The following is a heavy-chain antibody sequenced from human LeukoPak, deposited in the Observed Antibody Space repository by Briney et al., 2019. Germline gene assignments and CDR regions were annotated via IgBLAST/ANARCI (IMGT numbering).Heavy chain of an antibody. CDR1: GGSISSYY. CDR3: ARDRGYSYGQSEFDY. Sequence: SETLSLTCTVSGGSISSYYWSWIRQPPGKGLEWIGYIYYSGSTNYNPSLKSRVTISVDTSKNQFSLKLSSVTAADTAVYYCARDRGYSYGQSEFDYWGQGTLVTVSS. J-gene: IGHJ4*02. CDR2: IYYSGST. D-gene: IGHD5-18*01. V-gene: IGHV4-59*12.